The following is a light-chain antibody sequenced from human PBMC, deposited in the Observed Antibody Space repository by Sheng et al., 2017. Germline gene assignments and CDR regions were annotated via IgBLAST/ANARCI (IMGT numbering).Light chain of an antibody. CDR2: AAS. J-gene: IGKJ2*01. CDR1: QTISTS. V-gene: IGKV1-39*01. CDR3: QQSYSSPRT. Sequence: DIQMTQFPSSLSASIGDRVTITCRASQTISTSLNWYQQKSGKAPKLLIYAASSLHSGVPSRFSGHGSGTDFTLTISSLQPEDFATYYCQQSYSSPRTFGQGTKLEIK.